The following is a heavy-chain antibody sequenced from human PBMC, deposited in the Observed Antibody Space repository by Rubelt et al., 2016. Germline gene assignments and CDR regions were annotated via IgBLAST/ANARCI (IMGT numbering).Heavy chain of an antibody. Sequence: QLQLQESGPGLVKPSETLSLTCTVSGGSISSSSYYWGWIRQPPGKGLEWIGSIYYSWSTYYNPSLKCRVTISVDTSKNQFSLKLSSVTAADTAVYYCARHASTEIAVAGTFDYWGQGTLVTVSS. CDR3: ARHASTEIAVAGTFDY. V-gene: IGHV4-39*01. CDR1: GGSISSSSYY. CDR2: IYYSWST. J-gene: IGHJ4*02. D-gene: IGHD6-19*01.